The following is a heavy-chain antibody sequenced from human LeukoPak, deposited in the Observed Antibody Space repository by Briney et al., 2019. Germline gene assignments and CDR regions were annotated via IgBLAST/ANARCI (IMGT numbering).Heavy chain of an antibody. CDR1: GYSISSGYF. CDR3: ARVTGAYDAFDI. CDR2: MYHSGSA. V-gene: IGHV4-38-2*02. Sequence: KPSETLSLTCTVSGYSISSGYFWGWIRPPPGKGLEWIGSMYHSGSAYYNPSLKSRVTISVDTSTNQFSLKLSSVTAADTAVYYCARVTGAYDAFDIWGQGTMVTVSS. J-gene: IGHJ3*02. D-gene: IGHD3-10*01.